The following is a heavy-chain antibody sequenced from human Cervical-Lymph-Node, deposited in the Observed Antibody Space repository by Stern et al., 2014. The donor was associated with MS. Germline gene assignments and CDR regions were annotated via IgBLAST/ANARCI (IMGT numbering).Heavy chain of an antibody. D-gene: IGHD6-19*01. CDR3: ARLVVAASYYFDY. J-gene: IGHJ4*02. CDR1: GGSISSGSYY. V-gene: IGHV4-61*02. Sequence: QVQLVQSGPGLVKPSQTLSLTCTVSGGSISSGSYYWSWIRQPAGKGLEWIGRIYSSGSTNYNPSLKSRVAISVDTSNNQFSLKLSFVTAADTAVYYCARLVVAASYYFDYWGQGTLVTVSS. CDR2: IYSSGST.